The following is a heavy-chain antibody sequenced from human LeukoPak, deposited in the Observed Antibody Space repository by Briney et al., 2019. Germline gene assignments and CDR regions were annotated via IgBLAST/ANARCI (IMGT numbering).Heavy chain of an antibody. Sequence: PGGSLRLSCAASGFTFSSYGMHWVRQAPGKGLEWVAFIRYDGSNKYYADSVKGRFTISRDNSKNTLYLQMNSLRAEDTAVYYCAKTIAARTHDAFDIWGQGTMATVSS. CDR3: AKTIAARTHDAFDI. CDR1: GFTFSSYG. V-gene: IGHV3-30*02. CDR2: IRYDGSNK. D-gene: IGHD6-6*01. J-gene: IGHJ3*02.